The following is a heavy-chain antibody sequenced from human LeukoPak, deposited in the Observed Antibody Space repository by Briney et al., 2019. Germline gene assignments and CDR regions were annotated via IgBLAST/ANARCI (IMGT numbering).Heavy chain of an antibody. V-gene: IGHV4-39*07. J-gene: IGHJ4*02. Sequence: SETLSLTCTVSGGSISSSSYYWGWIRQPPGKGLEWIGSIYYSGSTYYNPSLKSRVTISVDTSKNQFSLKLSSVTAADTAVYYCARVLYYYDSRGFYFDYWGQGTLVTVSS. CDR3: ARVLYYYDSRGFYFDY. D-gene: IGHD3-22*01. CDR2: IYYSGST. CDR1: GGSISSSSYY.